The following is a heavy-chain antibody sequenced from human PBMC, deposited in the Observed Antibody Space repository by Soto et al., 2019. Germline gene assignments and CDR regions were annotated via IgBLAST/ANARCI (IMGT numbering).Heavy chain of an antibody. V-gene: IGHV3-23*01. J-gene: IGHJ5*02. CDR2: ISGSGTIT. CDR3: AEWARYCSGADCRA. D-gene: IGHD2-15*01. CDR1: GFPFSSRA. Sequence: EVQLLESGGGLIQPGGSLRLSCAASGFPFSSRAMSWVRQAPGKGLGWVSAISGSGTITYYADPVKGRFTISRDTSKNTLYLQMNSLRADDTAVYYCAEWARYCSGADCRAWGQGTLVTVSS.